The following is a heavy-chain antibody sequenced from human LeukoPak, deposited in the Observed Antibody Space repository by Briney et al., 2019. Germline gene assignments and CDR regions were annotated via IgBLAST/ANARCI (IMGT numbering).Heavy chain of an antibody. D-gene: IGHD3-3*01. CDR1: GYSISSGYY. J-gene: IGHJ6*04. CDR2: IYHSGST. CDR3: ARGRLRFLEMDV. Sequence: PSETLSLTCAVSGYSISSGYYWGWIRQPPGKGLEWIGSIYHSGSTYYNPSLKSRVTISVDTSKNQFSLKLNSVTAADTAVYYCARGRLRFLEMDVWGKGTMVTVSS. V-gene: IGHV4-38-2*01.